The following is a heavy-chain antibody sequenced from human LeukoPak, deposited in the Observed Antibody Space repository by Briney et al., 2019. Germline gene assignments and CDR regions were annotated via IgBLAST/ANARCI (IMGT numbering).Heavy chain of an antibody. D-gene: IGHD3-22*01. Sequence: ASVKVSCKASGYTFTGYYMHWVRQAPGQGLEWMGWINPNSGGTNYAQKFQGRVTMTRDTSISTAYMGLSRLRSEDTAVYYCAREGGDYYDSSGYYRGLLDYWGQGTLVTVSS. CDR3: AREGGDYYDSSGYYRGLLDY. CDR2: INPNSGGT. V-gene: IGHV1-2*02. J-gene: IGHJ4*02. CDR1: GYTFTGYY.